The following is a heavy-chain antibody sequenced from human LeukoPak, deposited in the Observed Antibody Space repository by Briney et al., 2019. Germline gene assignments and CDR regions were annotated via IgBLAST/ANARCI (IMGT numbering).Heavy chain of an antibody. Sequence: SETLSLTCTVSGGSITGYYWAWIRQPPGKGLEWIGYVFYSGSTNYSPSLKSRVTISVDTSKNQFSLKLNSVTAADTAVYYCARGAISGWYNYFDSWDQGTLVTVSS. D-gene: IGHD6-19*01. CDR3: ARGAISGWYNYFDS. CDR1: GGSITGYY. V-gene: IGHV4-59*01. J-gene: IGHJ4*02. CDR2: VFYSGST.